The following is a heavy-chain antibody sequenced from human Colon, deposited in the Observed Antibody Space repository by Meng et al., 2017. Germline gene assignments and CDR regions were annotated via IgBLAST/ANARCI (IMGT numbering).Heavy chain of an antibody. Sequence: SETLSLTCTVSGGSISSSSYYWGWIRQPPGKGLEWIGSIYYSRNTYYNPSLKSRVTISVDTSKNQFSLNLSSVTASDTAVYFCARGPTVNYFDYWGQGTQVTVSS. D-gene: IGHD2/OR15-2a*01. V-gene: IGHV4-39*07. CDR2: IYYSRNT. CDR3: ARGPTVNYFDY. J-gene: IGHJ4*02. CDR1: GGSISSSSYY.